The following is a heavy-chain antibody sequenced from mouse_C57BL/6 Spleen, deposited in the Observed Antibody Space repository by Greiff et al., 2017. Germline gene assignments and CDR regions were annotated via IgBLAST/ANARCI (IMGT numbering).Heavy chain of an antibody. V-gene: IGHV5-4*01. CDR2: ISDGGSYT. CDR3: ARPPYGSSAAWFAY. D-gene: IGHD1-1*01. Sequence: EVHLVESGGGLVKPGGSLKLSCAASGFTFSSYAMSWVRQTPEKRLEWVATISDGGSYTYYPDNVKGRFTISRDNSKNNLYLQLSHLKSEDTAMYYGARPPYGSSAAWFAYWGQGTLVTVSA. J-gene: IGHJ3*01. CDR1: GFTFSSYA.